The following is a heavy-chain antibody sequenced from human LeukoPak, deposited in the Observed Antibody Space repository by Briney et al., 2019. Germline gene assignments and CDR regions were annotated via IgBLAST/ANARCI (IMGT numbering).Heavy chain of an antibody. Sequence: PGGSLRLSCAASGFTFSSYSMNWVRQAPGKGLEWVSSISSSSSYIYYADSVKGRFTISRDNSKNTLYLQMNSLRAEDTAVYYCATDYYDSSGYYPDDYWGQGTLVTVSS. V-gene: IGHV3-21*01. CDR3: ATDYYDSSGYYPDDY. D-gene: IGHD3-22*01. CDR2: ISSSSSYI. CDR1: GFTFSSYS. J-gene: IGHJ4*02.